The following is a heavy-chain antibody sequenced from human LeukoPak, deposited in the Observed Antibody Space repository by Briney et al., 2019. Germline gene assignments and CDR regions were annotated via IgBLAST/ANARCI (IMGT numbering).Heavy chain of an antibody. CDR2: ISGSGGST. J-gene: IGHJ4*02. Sequence: GGSLRLSCAASGFTFSSYAMSWVRQAPGKGLEWVSAISGSGGSTYYADSVKGRFTISRDNSKNTLYLQMNSLRAEDKAVYYCAKDRSPDEAAAAYFDYWGQGTLVTVSS. D-gene: IGHD6-13*01. CDR3: AKDRSPDEAAAAYFDY. CDR1: GFTFSSYA. V-gene: IGHV3-23*01.